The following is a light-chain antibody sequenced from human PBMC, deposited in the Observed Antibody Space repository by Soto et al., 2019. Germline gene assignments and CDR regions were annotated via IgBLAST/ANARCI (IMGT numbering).Light chain of an antibody. CDR2: GAS. CDR1: QGISSSY. Sequence: EMVWTQSPGTLSLSPGERATLSCRASQGISSSYLAWYQQKPGQAPRLLIYGASSRATGIPDRFSGSVSGTDFTLTISRLEPEDFAVYYCQQYSNSPRALVTFGQGTRLEIK. V-gene: IGKV3-20*01. CDR3: QQYSNSPRALVT. J-gene: IGKJ5*01.